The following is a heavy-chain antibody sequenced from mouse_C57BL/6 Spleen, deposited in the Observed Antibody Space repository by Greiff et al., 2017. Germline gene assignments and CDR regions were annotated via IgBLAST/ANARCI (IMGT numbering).Heavy chain of an antibody. CDR3: ARSGNYANYYYFDY. CDR2: INPNNGGT. D-gene: IGHD2-1*01. Sequence: VQLQQSGPELVKPGASVKISCKASGYTFTDYYMNWVKQSHGKSLEWIGDINPNNGGTSYNQKFKGKATLTVAKSSSTAYMELRSLTSEDSAVYYGARSGNYANYYYFDYWGQGTTLTVSS. CDR1: GYTFTDYY. J-gene: IGHJ2*01. V-gene: IGHV1-26*01.